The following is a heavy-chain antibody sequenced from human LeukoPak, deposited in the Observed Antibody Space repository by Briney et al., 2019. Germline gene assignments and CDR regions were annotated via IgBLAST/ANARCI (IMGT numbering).Heavy chain of an antibody. CDR3: ARDRRVRLHILTRYYYYYYYMDV. Sequence: ASVKVSCKASGYTFTGYYMHWVRQAPGQGVEWMGWINPNSGGTNYAQKFQGRVTMTRDTSISTAYMELSMLRTDDTAVYYCARDRRVRLHILTRYYYYYYYMDVWGKGTTVTVSS. CDR2: INPNSGGT. D-gene: IGHD3-9*01. V-gene: IGHV1-2*02. CDR1: GYTFTGYY. J-gene: IGHJ6*03.